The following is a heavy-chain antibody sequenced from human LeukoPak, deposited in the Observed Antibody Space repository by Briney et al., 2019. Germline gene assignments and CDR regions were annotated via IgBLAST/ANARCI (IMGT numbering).Heavy chain of an antibody. J-gene: IGHJ3*02. CDR1: GYTFTSYG. CDR3: ARDNRMTTVKEGAFDI. D-gene: IGHD4-11*01. V-gene: IGHV1-18*01. Sequence: ASVKVSCKASGYTFTSYGISWVRQAPGQGLEWMGWISAYNGNTNYAQKLQGRVTMTTDTSTSTVYMELSSLRSEDTAVYYCARDNRMTTVKEGAFDIWGQGTMVTVSS. CDR2: ISAYNGNT.